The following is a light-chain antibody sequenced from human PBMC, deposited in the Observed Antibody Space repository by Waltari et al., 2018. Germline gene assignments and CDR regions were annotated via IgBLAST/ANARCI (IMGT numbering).Light chain of an antibody. J-gene: IGKJ1*01. CDR3: QQYNNWPPWT. CDR1: QNIETN. V-gene: IGKV3-15*01. Sequence: VMTQSPATLSLFPGERAVLSCWASQNIETNLAWFQQKPGHAPRLLISGASTRATNVPTRFSGSGSGTAFTLTISSLQSEDFAVYYCQQYNNWPPWTFGPGTKVEIK. CDR2: GAS.